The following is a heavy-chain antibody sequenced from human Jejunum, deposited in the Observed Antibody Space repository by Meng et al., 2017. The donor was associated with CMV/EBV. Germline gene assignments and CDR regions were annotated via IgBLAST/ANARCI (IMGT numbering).Heavy chain of an antibody. J-gene: IGHJ6*02. CDR3: ARGEKRSQYYYGLDV. Sequence: GSVSSGSYFWSWLRQPPGRGLEWIGYVEYTGSTNYNPSLKSRVIISVDTSKNQFSLKLRSVSAADTAVYYCARGEKRSQYYYGLDVWGQGTTVTVSS. D-gene: IGHD1-26*01. V-gene: IGHV4-61*01. CDR1: GSVSSGSYF. CDR2: VEYTGST.